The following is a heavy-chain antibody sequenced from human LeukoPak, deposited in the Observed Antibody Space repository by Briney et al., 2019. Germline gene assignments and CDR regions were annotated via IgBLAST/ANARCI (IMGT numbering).Heavy chain of an antibody. CDR1: GGSFSGYY. V-gene: IGHV4-34*01. Sequence: SETLSLTCAVYGGSFSGYYWSWIRQPPGKGLEWIGEINHSGSTNYNPSLKSRVTISVDTSKNQFSLKLSSVTAADTAVYYCARGRYITRLYYYYYMDVWGKGTTVTVSS. J-gene: IGHJ6*03. D-gene: IGHD3-10*01. CDR2: INHSGST. CDR3: ARGRYITRLYYYYYMDV.